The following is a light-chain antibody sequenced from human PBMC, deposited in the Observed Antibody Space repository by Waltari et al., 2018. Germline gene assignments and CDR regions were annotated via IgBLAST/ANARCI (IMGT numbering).Light chain of an antibody. J-gene: IGKJ2*01. CDR1: ESVSSN. V-gene: IGKV3-15*01. CDR2: SGS. Sequence: EIVMTQSPATLSVSPGESATLSCRASESVSSNLAWYQHKPGQAPRLLMYSGSTRATGIPARFSGSGSGREFTLTISSLQSEDFAVYYCQQYNTWPPYTFGQGTKLEIK. CDR3: QQYNTWPPYT.